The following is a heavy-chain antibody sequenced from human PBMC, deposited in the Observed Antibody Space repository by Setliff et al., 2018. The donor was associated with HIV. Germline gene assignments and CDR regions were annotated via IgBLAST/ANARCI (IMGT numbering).Heavy chain of an antibody. Sequence: SVKVSCKASGYTFTSYGISWVRQAPGQGLEWMGGIIPIFGTANYAQKFQGRVTITADDSTSTVYMEVRSLRSADTAVYYCSKVSEHRTSSGSFYYYMDVWGEGTTVTVSS. D-gene: IGHD6-6*01. CDR3: SKVSEHRTSSGSFYYYMDV. CDR1: GYTFTSYG. J-gene: IGHJ6*03. V-gene: IGHV1-69*13. CDR2: IIPIFGTA.